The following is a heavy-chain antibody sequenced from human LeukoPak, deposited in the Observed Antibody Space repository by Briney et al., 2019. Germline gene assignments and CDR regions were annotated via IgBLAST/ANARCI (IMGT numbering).Heavy chain of an antibody. CDR1: GFTFGDYA. J-gene: IGHJ6*02. V-gene: IGHV3-49*03. Sequence: GGSLRLSCTASGFTFGDYATSWFRQAPGKGLEWVGFIRSKAYGGTTEYAASVKGRFTISRDDSKSIAYLQMNSLKTEDTAVYYCTRVILPYGMHVWGQGTTVTVSS. CDR2: IRSKAYGGTT. CDR3: TRVILPYGMHV.